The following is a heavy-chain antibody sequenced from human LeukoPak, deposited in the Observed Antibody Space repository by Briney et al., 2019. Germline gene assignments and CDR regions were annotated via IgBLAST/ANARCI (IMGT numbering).Heavy chain of an antibody. CDR3: ATLSTGTGYFDS. Sequence: PSETLSLTCTVSGGSISTNTNYWVCHRPPPGQELVWIGNVYYRGSTYYNPSLKSRATISVDTSKNQFSLKLSSVTAADTAVYYCATLSTGTGYFDSWGQGTLVTVSS. CDR2: VYYRGST. V-gene: IGHV4-39*01. CDR1: GGSISTNTNY. D-gene: IGHD2/OR15-2a*01. J-gene: IGHJ4*02.